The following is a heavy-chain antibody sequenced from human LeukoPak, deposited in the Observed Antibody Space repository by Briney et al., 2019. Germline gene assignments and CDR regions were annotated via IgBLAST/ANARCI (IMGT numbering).Heavy chain of an antibody. CDR2: IYYSGST. D-gene: IGHD3-10*01. V-gene: IGHV4-39*01. Sequence: PSETLSLTCTVSGGSISSSSYYWGWFRQPPGKGLEWIGSIYYSGSTYYNPSLKSRVTISVDTSKNQFSLKLSSVTAADTAVYYCARQRVRGVTLTYYFDYWGQGTLVTVSS. J-gene: IGHJ4*02. CDR1: GGSISSSSYY. CDR3: ARQRVRGVTLTYYFDY.